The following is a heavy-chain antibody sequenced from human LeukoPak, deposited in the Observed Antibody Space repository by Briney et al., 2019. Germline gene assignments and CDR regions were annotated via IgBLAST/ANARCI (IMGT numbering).Heavy chain of an antibody. Sequence: PSETLSLTCTVSGGSISSYYWSWIRQPAGKGLEWIGRIYTSGSTNYNPSLKSRVTMSVDTSKNQFSLKLSSVTAADTAVYYCARNRQQLGSYYYYMDVWGKGTTVTVSS. CDR3: ARNRQQLGSYYYYMDV. J-gene: IGHJ6*03. CDR1: GGSISSYY. V-gene: IGHV4-4*07. CDR2: IYTSGST. D-gene: IGHD6-13*01.